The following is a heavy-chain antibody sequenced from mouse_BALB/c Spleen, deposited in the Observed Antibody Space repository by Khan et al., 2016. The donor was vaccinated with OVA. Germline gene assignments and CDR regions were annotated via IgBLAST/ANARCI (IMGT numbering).Heavy chain of an antibody. CDR1: GFTFSSYT. D-gene: IGHD2-1*01. Sequence: EVELVESGGGLVKPGGSLKLSCAASGFTFSSYTMSWVRQTPEKRLEWVATISSGGNYTYYPDSVKGRFTISRDSAKNTLYLQMSSLESEDTAMYYCTKEDSPNGNWDWFAYWGQGTLVTVSA. CDR3: TKEDSPNGNWDWFAY. V-gene: IGHV5-6-4*01. J-gene: IGHJ3*01. CDR2: ISSGGNYT.